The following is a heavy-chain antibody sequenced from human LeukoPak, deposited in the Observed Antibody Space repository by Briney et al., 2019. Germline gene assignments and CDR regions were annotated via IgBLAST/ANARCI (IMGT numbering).Heavy chain of an antibody. Sequence: ASVKVSCKASGYTFTSYGISWVRQAPGQGLEWMGWISAYNGNTNYAQKLQGRVTMTADTSTSTAYMELRSLRSDDTAVYYCARDGYYYGAGIVDYWGQGTLVTVSS. D-gene: IGHD3-10*01. V-gene: IGHV1-18*01. CDR1: GYTFTSYG. J-gene: IGHJ4*02. CDR3: ARDGYYYGAGIVDY. CDR2: ISAYNGNT.